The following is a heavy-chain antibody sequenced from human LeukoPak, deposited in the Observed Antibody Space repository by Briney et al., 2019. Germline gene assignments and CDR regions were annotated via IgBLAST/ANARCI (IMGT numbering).Heavy chain of an antibody. Sequence: TGGSLRLSCAASGFTFSSYWMSWVRQAPGKGLEWVANIKQDGSEKYYVDSVKGRFTISRDNAKNSLYLQMNSLRAEDTAVYYCARLPHIRFLEWLTSDYFDYWGQGTLVTVSS. V-gene: IGHV3-7*01. CDR1: GFTFSSYW. CDR2: IKQDGSEK. CDR3: ARLPHIRFLEWLTSDYFDY. D-gene: IGHD3-3*01. J-gene: IGHJ4*02.